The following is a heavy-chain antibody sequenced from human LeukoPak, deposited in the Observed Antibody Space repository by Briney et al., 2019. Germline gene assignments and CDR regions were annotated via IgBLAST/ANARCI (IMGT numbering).Heavy chain of an antibody. CDR1: GYTLTELS. D-gene: IGHD6-19*01. V-gene: IGHV1-24*01. CDR3: ATFGYSSGWSHFDY. J-gene: IGHJ4*02. Sequence: ASVKVSCKVSGYTLTELSMRWVRQAPGKGLEWMGGFDPEDGETIYAQKFQGRVTMTEDTSTDTAYMELSSLRSEDTAVYYCATFGYSSGWSHFDYWGQGTLVTVSS. CDR2: FDPEDGET.